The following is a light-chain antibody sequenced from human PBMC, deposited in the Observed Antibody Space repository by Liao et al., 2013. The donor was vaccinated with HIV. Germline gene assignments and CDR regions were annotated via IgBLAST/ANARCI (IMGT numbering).Light chain of an antibody. CDR3: QAWDSSTEV. J-gene: IGLJ1*01. CDR1: KLGDKY. CDR2: QDS. V-gene: IGLV3-1*01. Sequence: SYELTQPPSVSVSPGQTASITCSGDKLGDKYACWYQQKPGQSPVLVIYQDSKRPSGISERFSGSNSGNTATLTISGTQAMDEADYYCQAWDSSTEVFGTGTKVTRP.